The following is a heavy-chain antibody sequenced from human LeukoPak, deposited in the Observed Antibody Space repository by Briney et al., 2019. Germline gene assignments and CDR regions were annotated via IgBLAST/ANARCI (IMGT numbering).Heavy chain of an antibody. Sequence: GGSLRLSCAASGFTFRNYWMSWVRQAPGKGLEWAAIIKSDGSAKYYVDSVKGRFDTSRDNDKNSLYLQMSNLRAEDTAVYYCARDRGGGYFDYWGQGNLVTVSS. CDR1: GFTFRNYW. V-gene: IGHV3-7*01. CDR2: IKSDGSAK. J-gene: IGHJ4*02. CDR3: ARDRGGGYFDY.